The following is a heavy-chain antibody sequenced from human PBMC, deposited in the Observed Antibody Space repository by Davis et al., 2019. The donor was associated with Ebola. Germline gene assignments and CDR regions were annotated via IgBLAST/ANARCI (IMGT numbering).Heavy chain of an antibody. Sequence: MPSETLSLTCTVSGDSISSYHWSWIRQPPGKGLEWIGYIYYTGSTNYNPSLKSRVTFSVDTSKNQFSLKLSSVTAADTAVYFCARDRKQWLVWGAFDIWGQGTMVTVSS. CDR2: IYYTGST. V-gene: IGHV4-59*01. CDR3: ARDRKQWLVWGAFDI. J-gene: IGHJ3*02. D-gene: IGHD6-19*01. CDR1: GDSISSYH.